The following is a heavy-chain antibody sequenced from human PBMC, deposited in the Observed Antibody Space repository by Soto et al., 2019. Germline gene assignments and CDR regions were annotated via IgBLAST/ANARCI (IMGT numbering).Heavy chain of an antibody. CDR3: AKDIGRNHYDSSGDPVHG. CDR1: GFTFSNYA. Sequence: EVQLLESGGGLVQPGGSLRLSCVASGFTFSNYAMNWVRQAPGKGLEWVSAISGGGVNTYYADSVKGRISVSRDNSKSTLYLHIDSLRAADTAVYYCAKDIGRNHYDSSGDPVHGWGQGTKVTVSS. CDR2: ISGGGVNT. D-gene: IGHD3-22*01. J-gene: IGHJ3*01. V-gene: IGHV3-23*01.